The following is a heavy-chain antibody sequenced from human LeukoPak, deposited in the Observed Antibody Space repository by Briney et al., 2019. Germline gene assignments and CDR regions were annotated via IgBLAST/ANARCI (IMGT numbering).Heavy chain of an antibody. CDR2: IYYSGST. Sequence: PSETLSLTCTVSGGSISSSSYSWGWIRQPPGEGLEWIGSIYYSGSTYYNPSLKSRVTISVDTSKNQFSLKLSSVTAADTAVYYCASLRSYAQDYWGQGTLVTVSS. D-gene: IGHD1-26*01. CDR1: GGSISSSSYS. CDR3: ASLRSYAQDY. V-gene: IGHV4-39*01. J-gene: IGHJ4*02.